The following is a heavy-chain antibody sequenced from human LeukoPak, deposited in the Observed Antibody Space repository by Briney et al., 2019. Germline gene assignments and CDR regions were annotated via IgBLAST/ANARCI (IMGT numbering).Heavy chain of an antibody. CDR2: IRYDGSNK. Sequence: GGSLRLSCAASGFTFSSYWMHWVRQAPGKGLEWVAFIRYDGSNKYYADSVKGRFTISRDNSKNTLYLQMNSLRAEDTAVYYCAKDLGQWLVRGNDYWGQGTLVTVSS. CDR1: GFTFSSYW. CDR3: AKDLGQWLVRGNDY. D-gene: IGHD6-19*01. V-gene: IGHV3-30*02. J-gene: IGHJ4*02.